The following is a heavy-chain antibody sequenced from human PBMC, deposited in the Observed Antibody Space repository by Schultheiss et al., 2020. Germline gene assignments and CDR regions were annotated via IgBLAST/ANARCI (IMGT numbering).Heavy chain of an antibody. CDR3: ARKEWEATGRAFDI. CDR2: IYTSGST. V-gene: IGHV4-61*02. D-gene: IGHD1-26*01. CDR1: GGSISSGSYY. Sequence: SETLSLTCTVSGGSISSGSYYWSWIRQPAGKGLEWIGRIYTSGSTNYNPSLKSRVTISVDTSKNQFSLKLSSVTAADTAVYYCARKEWEATGRAFDIWGQGTMVTVSS. J-gene: IGHJ3*02.